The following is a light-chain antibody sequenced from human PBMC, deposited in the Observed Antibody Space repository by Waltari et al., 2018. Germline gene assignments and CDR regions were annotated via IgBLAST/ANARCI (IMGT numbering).Light chain of an antibody. CDR2: DAS. J-gene: IGKJ1*01. CDR1: ESIGRT. Sequence: EIVLTQSPGTLSLSPGERATLSCRASESIGRTLAWYQQNPGQPPRLLVYDASSRATGIPGMFSGSGSGTYFSLTISRLEPEDFAVYYCQKYGTRPATFGQGTKVEIK. CDR3: QKYGTRPAT. V-gene: IGKV3-20*01.